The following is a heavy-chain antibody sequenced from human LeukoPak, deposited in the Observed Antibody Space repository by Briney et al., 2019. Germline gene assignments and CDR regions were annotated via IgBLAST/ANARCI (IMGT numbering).Heavy chain of an antibody. D-gene: IGHD3-22*01. J-gene: IGHJ4*02. Sequence: GGSLRLSCAASGFTFSSNSMNWVRQAPGKGLEWVSYISSTGGTIYYADSMKGRFTISRDNAKNSLYLQMNSLRVEDTAVYYCVRMADYYDSSNYYGNTGVFDYWGQGTLVTVSS. V-gene: IGHV3-48*04. CDR3: VRMADYYDSSNYYGNTGVFDY. CDR2: ISSTGGTI. CDR1: GFTFSSNS.